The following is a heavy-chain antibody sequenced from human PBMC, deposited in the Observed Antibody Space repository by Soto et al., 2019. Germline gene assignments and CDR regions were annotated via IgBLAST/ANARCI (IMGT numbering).Heavy chain of an antibody. J-gene: IGHJ4*02. CDR2: IRNKVNSYTT. CDR3: ASGDQVY. V-gene: IGHV3-72*01. Sequence: GGSLRLSCAASGFTFSDPYMDWGRQAPWKGLEWVGRIRNKVNSYTTEYAASVQGRFTISRDDSKNSLYLQMNSLKTEDTAVYHCASGDQVYWGQGTLVTVST. CDR1: GFTFSDPY.